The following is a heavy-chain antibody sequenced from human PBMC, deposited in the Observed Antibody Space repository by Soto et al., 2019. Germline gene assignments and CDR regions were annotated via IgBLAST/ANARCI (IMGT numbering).Heavy chain of an antibody. V-gene: IGHV1-18*04. CDR1: GYTFTSYG. CDR2: ISAYNGNT. D-gene: IGHD5-12*01. Sequence: ASVKVSCKASGYTFTSYGISWVRQAPGQGLEWMGWISAYNGNTNYAQKLQGRVTMTTDTSTSTAYMELRSLRSDDTAVYYCARAGVATLTIFYYGMDVWGQGTTVTVSS. CDR3: ARAGVATLTIFYYGMDV. J-gene: IGHJ6*02.